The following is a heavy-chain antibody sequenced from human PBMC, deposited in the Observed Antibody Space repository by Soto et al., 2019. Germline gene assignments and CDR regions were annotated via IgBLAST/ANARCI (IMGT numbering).Heavy chain of an antibody. CDR1: GGSISSYY. D-gene: IGHD6-19*01. CDR2: IYYSGST. J-gene: IGHJ4*02. V-gene: IGHV4-59*08. Sequence: QVQLQESGPGLVKPSETLSLTCTVSGGSISSYYWSWIRQPPGKGLEWIGYIYYSGSTNYNPSLKSRVTISVDTSKNQFSLKLSSVTAADTAVYYCARQVGGWAPWYFDYWGQGTRVTVSS. CDR3: ARQVGGWAPWYFDY.